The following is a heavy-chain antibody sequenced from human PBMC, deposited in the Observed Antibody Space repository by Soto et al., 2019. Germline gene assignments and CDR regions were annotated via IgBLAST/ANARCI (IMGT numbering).Heavy chain of an antibody. Sequence: QVQLVQSGAEVKKPGSSVKVSCKASGGTFNRYAISWVRQAPGQGLEWMGGIIPIFGIGNDAQRFQGRVTITADESTCTAYMELSSLRSEDTGVYYCARSAITLFGVVSIPPHYYSEMDVWGQGTTVTVYS. CDR3: ARSAITLFGVVSIPPHYYSEMDV. D-gene: IGHD3-3*01. J-gene: IGHJ6*02. V-gene: IGHV1-69*01. CDR1: GGTFNRYA. CDR2: IIPIFGIG.